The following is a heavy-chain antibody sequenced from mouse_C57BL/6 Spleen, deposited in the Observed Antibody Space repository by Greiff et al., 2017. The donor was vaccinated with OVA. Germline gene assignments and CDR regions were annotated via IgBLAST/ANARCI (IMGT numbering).Heavy chain of an antibody. D-gene: IGHD1-1*01. CDR2: IDPSDSET. CDR3: ARDHGSLDYWYFDV. Sequence: VQLQQPGAELVRPGSSVKLSCKASGYTFTSYWMHWVKQRPIQGLEWIGNIDPSDSETHYNQKFKDKATLTVDKSSSTAYMQLSSLTSEDSAVYYCARDHGSLDYWYFDVWGTGTTVTVSS. CDR1: GYTFTSYW. J-gene: IGHJ1*03. V-gene: IGHV1-52*01.